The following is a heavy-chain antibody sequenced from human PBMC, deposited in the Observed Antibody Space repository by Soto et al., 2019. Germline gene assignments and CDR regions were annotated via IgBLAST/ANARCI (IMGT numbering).Heavy chain of an antibody. CDR1: GFSLSTSGVG. CDR3: AHLYYDDSSGYGENDAFDI. Sequence: QITLKESGPPLVKPTQTLTLTCTFSGFSLSTSGVGVGWIRQPPGKALEWLALIYWDDDKRYSPSLKSRLTITKDTSKNQVVLTMTNMDPVDTATYYCAHLYYDDSSGYGENDAFDIWGQGTMVTVSS. D-gene: IGHD3-22*01. V-gene: IGHV2-5*02. J-gene: IGHJ3*02. CDR2: IYWDDDK.